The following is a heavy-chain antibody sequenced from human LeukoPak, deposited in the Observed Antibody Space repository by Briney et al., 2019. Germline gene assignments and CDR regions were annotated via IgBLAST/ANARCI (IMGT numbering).Heavy chain of an antibody. Sequence: KTGGSLRLSCAASGFTFSSYSMNWVRQAPGKGLEWVSSISSSSSYIYYADSVKGRFTISRDNAKKSLYLEMNSLRAEDTAIYYCARINLLDTYAYGLWYFDVWGRGTLVTVSS. CDR2: ISSSSSYI. CDR1: GFTFSSYS. D-gene: IGHD2-2*01. CDR3: ARINLLDTYAYGLWYFDV. J-gene: IGHJ2*01. V-gene: IGHV3-21*04.